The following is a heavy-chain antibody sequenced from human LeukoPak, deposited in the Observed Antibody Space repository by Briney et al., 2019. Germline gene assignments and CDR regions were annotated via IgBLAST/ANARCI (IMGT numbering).Heavy chain of an antibody. CDR2: ISSSSGTI. J-gene: IGHJ3*02. CDR3: AIRSFALDI. CDR1: GFTFSDYE. Sequence: PGGSLRLSCAASGFTFSDYEVNWVRQAPGKGLEWISCISSSSGTIYYADSVRGRFTISRDNAKTSLYLQMNSLRAEDTAVYYCAIRSFALDIWGQGTMVTASS. V-gene: IGHV3-48*03. D-gene: IGHD3-16*01.